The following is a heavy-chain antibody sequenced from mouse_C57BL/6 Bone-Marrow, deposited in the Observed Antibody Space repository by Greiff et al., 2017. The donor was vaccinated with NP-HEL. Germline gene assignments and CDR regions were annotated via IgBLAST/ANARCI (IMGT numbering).Heavy chain of an antibody. CDR3: ARSRYYDYEPFAY. D-gene: IGHD2-4*01. V-gene: IGHV1-42*01. CDR2: INPSTGGT. CDR1: GYSFTGYY. Sequence: EVQLQQSGPELVKPGASVKISCKASGYSFTGYYMNWVKQSPEKSLEWIGEINPSTGGTTYNQKFKAKATLTVDKSSSTAYMQLKSLTSEDSAVYYCARSRYYDYEPFAYWGQGTLVTVSA. J-gene: IGHJ3*01.